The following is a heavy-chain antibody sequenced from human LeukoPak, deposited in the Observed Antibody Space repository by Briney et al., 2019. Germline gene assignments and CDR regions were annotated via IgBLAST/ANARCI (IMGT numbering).Heavy chain of an antibody. CDR2: ISAYNGNT. CDR3: ARDQAPYYYYGMDV. Sequence: ASVKVSCKASGYTFTGYGISWVRQAPGQGLEWMGWISAYNGNTNYAQKLQGRVTMTTDTSTSTAYMELRSLRSDDTAVYYCARDQAPYYYYGMDVWGQGTTVTVSS. J-gene: IGHJ6*02. V-gene: IGHV1-18*01. CDR1: GYTFTGYG.